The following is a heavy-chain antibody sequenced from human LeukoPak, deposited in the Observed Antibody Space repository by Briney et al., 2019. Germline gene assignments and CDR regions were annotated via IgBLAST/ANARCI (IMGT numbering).Heavy chain of an antibody. V-gene: IGHV3-30*02. J-gene: IGHJ4*02. CDR1: GFTFSSYG. D-gene: IGHD5-12*01. CDR3: AKDLDIVVKIIYY. CDR2: IRYDGSNK. Sequence: PGGSLRLSCAAAGFTFSSYGMHWVRQAPGKGREWVAVIRYDGSNKYYAESVKGRFTIYRDNSKKTLYLQMNSLRAEDTAIYYCAKDLDIVVKIIYYWGQGTLVTVSS.